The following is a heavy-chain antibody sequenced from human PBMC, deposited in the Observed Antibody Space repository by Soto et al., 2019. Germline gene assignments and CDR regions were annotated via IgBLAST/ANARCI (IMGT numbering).Heavy chain of an antibody. Sequence: SVKVSCKASGGTFSSYTNSWVRQAPGQGLEWMGRITPILGIANYAQKFQGRVTITADKSTSTAYMELSSLRSEDTAVYYCALITIFGVVISPKGDYYYMDVWGKGTTVTVSS. V-gene: IGHV1-69*02. CDR1: GGTFSSYT. CDR3: ALITIFGVVISPKGDYYYMDV. D-gene: IGHD3-3*01. CDR2: ITPILGIA. J-gene: IGHJ6*03.